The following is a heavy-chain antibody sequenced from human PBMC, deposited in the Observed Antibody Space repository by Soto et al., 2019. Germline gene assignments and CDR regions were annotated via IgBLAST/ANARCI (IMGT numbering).Heavy chain of an antibody. V-gene: IGHV3-30-3*01. Sequence: PGGSLRLSCVASGFTFSTYAIHWVRQAPGKGLDWVAVISNGGSKKYFVDSVKGRFTISRDNSNNTVYLQMNSLRAEDTALYYCARSIAVAGPDSWGPGTLVTVSS. CDR2: ISNGGSKK. CDR1: GFTFSTYA. J-gene: IGHJ4*02. D-gene: IGHD6-19*01. CDR3: ARSIAVAGPDS.